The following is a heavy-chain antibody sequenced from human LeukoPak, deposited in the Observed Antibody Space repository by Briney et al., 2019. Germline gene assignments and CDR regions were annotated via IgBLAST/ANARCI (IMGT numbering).Heavy chain of an antibody. CDR3: ATTDLYSSSSY. J-gene: IGHJ4*02. Sequence: SETLSLTCTVSGGSISSSSYYWGWIRQPPGKGLEWIGSIYYSGSTYYNPSLKSRVTISVDTSKNQFSLKLSSVTAADTAVYYCATTDLYSSSSYWGQGTLVTVSS. D-gene: IGHD6-6*01. CDR2: IYYSGST. CDR1: GGSISSSSYY. V-gene: IGHV4-39*07.